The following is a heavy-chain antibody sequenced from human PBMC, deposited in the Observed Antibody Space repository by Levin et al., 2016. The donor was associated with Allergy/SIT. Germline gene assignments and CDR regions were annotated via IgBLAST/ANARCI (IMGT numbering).Heavy chain of an antibody. J-gene: IGHJ4*02. CDR2: IDPSDSYT. CDR1: GYNFTDHW. CDR3: ARHSQPRTYCRADICYGDDY. Sequence: KVSCKGSGYNFTDHWITWVRQMPGKGLECVGRIDPSDSYTNYSPSLRGRVTISRDKSISTVYLKLNSLRASDTAIYYCARHSQPRTYCRADICYGDDYWGQGTLVTVSS. D-gene: IGHD2-15*01. V-gene: IGHV5-10-1*01.